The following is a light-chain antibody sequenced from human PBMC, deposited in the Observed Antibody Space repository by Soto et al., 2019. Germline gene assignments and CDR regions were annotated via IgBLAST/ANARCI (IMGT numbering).Light chain of an antibody. CDR2: GAF. Sequence: EKMVTQSPASLSASNGETATLFCRASQSISSCLAWYQQKPGKGPKLLIYGAFTWPTGIPSRFSGSGSGTEFTLTVSSLQSEDFAVYYCQKFNLVPLTFGHGAKVDIK. CDR3: QKFNLVPLT. V-gene: IGKV3-15*01. CDR1: QSISSC. J-gene: IGKJ3*01.